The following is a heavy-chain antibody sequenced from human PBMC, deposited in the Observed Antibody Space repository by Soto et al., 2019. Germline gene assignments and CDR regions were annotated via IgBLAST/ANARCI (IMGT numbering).Heavy chain of an antibody. D-gene: IGHD1-20*01. CDR3: AREYNRYRYYGMDV. J-gene: IGHJ6*02. CDR2: IYYSGST. Sequence: QVQLQESGPGLVKPSQTLSLTCTVSGGSISSGGYYWSWIRQHPGKGLEWIGYIYYSGSTYYNPSLKSRVTISVDTSKNQFSLKLSSVTAADTAVHYCAREYNRYRYYGMDVWGQGTTVTVSS. CDR1: GGSISSGGYY. V-gene: IGHV4-31*03.